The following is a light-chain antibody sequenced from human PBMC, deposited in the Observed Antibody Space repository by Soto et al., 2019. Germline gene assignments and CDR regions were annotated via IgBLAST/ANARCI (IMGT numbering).Light chain of an antibody. J-gene: IGKJ1*01. Sequence: EIVMTQSPATLSVSPGERATLSCRASQSVSSNLAWYQQKPGQAPRLLIYGASTRATGIPARFIGSGSGTEFTLPISSLQSEDFAVYYCQNYNNWPPCTVGQETKGEIK. CDR1: QSVSSN. CDR2: GAS. V-gene: IGKV3-15*01. CDR3: QNYNNWPPCT.